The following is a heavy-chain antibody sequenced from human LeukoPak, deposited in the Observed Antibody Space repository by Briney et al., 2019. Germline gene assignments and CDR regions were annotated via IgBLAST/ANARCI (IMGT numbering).Heavy chain of an antibody. CDR1: GGSISSSSYY. D-gene: IGHD3-3*01. CDR3: ARLGAGPTYYDFWSGYSSFHFDY. V-gene: IGHV4-39*01. J-gene: IGHJ4*02. Sequence: SETLSLTCTVSGGSISSSSYYWGWIRQPPGKGLEWIGGIHYSGNTYYNPSLKSRVTISVDTSKNQFSLKLSSVTAADTAVYYCARLGAGPTYYDFWSGYSSFHFDYWGQGTLVTVSS. CDR2: IHYSGNT.